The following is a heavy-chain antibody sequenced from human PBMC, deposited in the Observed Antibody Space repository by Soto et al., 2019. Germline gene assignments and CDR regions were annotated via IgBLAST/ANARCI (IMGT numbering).Heavy chain of an antibody. J-gene: IGHJ4*02. CDR3: ARGAQSSAAVAGTPTYYFDY. CDR2: IYYSGST. D-gene: IGHD6-19*01. V-gene: IGHV4-59*01. Sequence: SQTRSLTSTVGGGCISSYDWSWIRQPPGKRLDWIGYIYYSGSTNYNPSLKSRVTISVDTSTNQFSLKLSSVTAADTAVYYCARGAQSSAAVAGTPTYYFDYWGQGTLVTVS. CDR1: GGCISSYD.